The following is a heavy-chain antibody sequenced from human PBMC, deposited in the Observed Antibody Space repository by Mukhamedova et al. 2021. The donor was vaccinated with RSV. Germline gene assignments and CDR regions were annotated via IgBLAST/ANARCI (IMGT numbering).Heavy chain of an antibody. V-gene: IGHV1-8*03. Sequence: ATGQGLEWVGWMNPNSGNTAYAQKFQGRVTITRNTSISTASMEMSNLRSEDTAVYYCARGLSDLWRGSYSYWYLDIWGRGTLVTV. CDR2: MNPNSGNT. D-gene: IGHD3-3*01. J-gene: IGHJ2*01. CDR3: ARGLSDLWRGSYSYWYLDI.